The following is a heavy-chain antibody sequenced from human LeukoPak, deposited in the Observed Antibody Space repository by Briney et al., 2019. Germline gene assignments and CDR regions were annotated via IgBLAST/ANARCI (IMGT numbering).Heavy chain of an antibody. D-gene: IGHD3-3*01. Sequence: KPSETLSLTCAVYGGSFSGYYWSWIRQPPGKGLEWIGEINHSGSTNYNPSLKSRVTISLDTSKNQFSLKLSSVTAADTAVYYCARGLPPYDFWSGYYRMHFDYWGQGTLVTVSS. V-gene: IGHV4-34*01. CDR2: INHSGST. J-gene: IGHJ4*02. CDR3: ARGLPPYDFWSGYYRMHFDY. CDR1: GGSFSGYY.